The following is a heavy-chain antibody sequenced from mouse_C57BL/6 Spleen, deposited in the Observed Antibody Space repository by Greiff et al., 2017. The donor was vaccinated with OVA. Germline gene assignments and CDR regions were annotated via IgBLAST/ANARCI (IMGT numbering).Heavy chain of an antibody. J-gene: IGHJ2*01. CDR1: GYTFTDYN. D-gene: IGHD1-1*01. Sequence: EVKLVESGPELVKPGASVKMSCKASGYTFTDYNMHWVKQSHGKSLEWIGYINPNNGGTSYNQKFKGKATLTVNKSSSTAYMELRSLTSEDSAVYYCAREAYYYGSSQYYFDYWGQGTTLTVSS. CDR3: AREAYYYGSSQYYFDY. CDR2: INPNNGGT. V-gene: IGHV1-22*01.